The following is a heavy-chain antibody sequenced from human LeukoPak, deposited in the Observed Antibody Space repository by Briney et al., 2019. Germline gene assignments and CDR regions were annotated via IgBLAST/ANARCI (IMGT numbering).Heavy chain of an antibody. CDR3: ARVEGGRSLGI. D-gene: IGHD1-26*01. J-gene: IGHJ3*02. CDR2: VYYGRSP. Sequence: SETLSLTCTVSGDSISRSTYYWAWIRQPPGKGLEWIGSVYYGRSPYFNPSLKSRVTISVDTSKNQFSLKLSSVTAADTAVYYCARVEGGRSLGIWGQGTMVTVSS. V-gene: IGHV4-39*07. CDR1: GDSISRSTYY.